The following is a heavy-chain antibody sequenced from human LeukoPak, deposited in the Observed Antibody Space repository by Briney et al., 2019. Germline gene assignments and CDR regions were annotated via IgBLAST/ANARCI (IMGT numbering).Heavy chain of an antibody. D-gene: IGHD3-22*01. CDR3: AKVTSGYYRGFDY. CDR1: GFTFSSYA. V-gene: IGHV3-23*01. Sequence: TGGSLRLSCAASGFTFSSYAMSWVRQAPGKGLEWVSAISGSGGSTYYADSVKGRFTIPRDNSKNTLYLQMNSLRAEDTAVYYCAKVTSGYYRGFDYWGQGTLVTVSS. CDR2: ISGSGGST. J-gene: IGHJ4*02.